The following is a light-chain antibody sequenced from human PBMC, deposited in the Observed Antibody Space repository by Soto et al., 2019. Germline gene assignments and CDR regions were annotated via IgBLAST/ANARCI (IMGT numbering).Light chain of an antibody. CDR1: QSVRSN. CDR3: QHYNCSWA. V-gene: IGKV3-15*01. Sequence: EIVMTQSPATLSVSPGERVTLSCRASQSVRSNLAWYQQKPGQVPRVLIYGASTRAIGIPDRFSGSGSGTKFTTTSSILQSEDFAVYYYQHYNCSWAFGGGTKVEIK. CDR2: GAS. J-gene: IGKJ4*01.